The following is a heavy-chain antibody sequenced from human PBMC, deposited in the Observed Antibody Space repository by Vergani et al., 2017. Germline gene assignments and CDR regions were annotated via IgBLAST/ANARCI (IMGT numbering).Heavy chain of an antibody. CDR2: INHSGST. CDR3: ARVPNTPGYSSSWYRPRESHGMDV. D-gene: IGHD6-13*01. V-gene: IGHV4-34*01. CDR1: GGSFSGYY. Sequence: QVQLQQWGAGLLKPSETLSLTCAVYGGSFSGYYWSWIRQPPGKGLEWVGEINHSGSTNYNPSLKSRVTISVDTSKNQFSLKRSSVTAADTAVYYCARVPNTPGYSSSWYRPRESHGMDVWGQGTTVTVSS. J-gene: IGHJ6*02.